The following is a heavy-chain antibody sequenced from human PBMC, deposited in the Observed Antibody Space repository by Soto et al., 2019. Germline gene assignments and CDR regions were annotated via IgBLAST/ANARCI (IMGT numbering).Heavy chain of an antibody. Sequence: ASVKVSCKVSGYTLTELSMHWVRQAPGKGLEWMGGFDPEDGETIYAQKFQGRVTMTEDTSTDTAYMELSSLRSEDTAVYYCATRYGDFFADAFDIWGQGTMVTV. J-gene: IGHJ3*02. CDR2: FDPEDGET. V-gene: IGHV1-24*01. D-gene: IGHD4-17*01. CDR1: GYTLTELS. CDR3: ATRYGDFFADAFDI.